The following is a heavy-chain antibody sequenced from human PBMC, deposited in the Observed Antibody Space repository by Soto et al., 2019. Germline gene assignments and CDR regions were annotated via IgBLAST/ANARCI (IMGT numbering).Heavy chain of an antibody. J-gene: IGHJ6*03. D-gene: IGHD2-15*01. V-gene: IGHV3-66*01. Sequence: GGSLRLSCAASGFTVSSKYMSWVRQAPGKGLEWVSLIQSGGTTYYADSVKGRFTISRDSSKNMLHLQMDSLRAEDTAVYYCARDDILGSGGRCYGVPMDVWGKGKTVTVS. CDR2: IQSGGTT. CDR1: GFTVSSKY. CDR3: ARDDILGSGGRCYGVPMDV.